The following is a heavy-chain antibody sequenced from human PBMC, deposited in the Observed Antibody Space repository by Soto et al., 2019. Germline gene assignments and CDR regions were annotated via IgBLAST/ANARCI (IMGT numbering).Heavy chain of an antibody. CDR1: GYTFTGYG. CDR2: ISAYNGNT. J-gene: IGHJ6*02. Sequence: GASVKVSCKASGYTFTGYGISWVRQAPGQGLEWMGWISAYNGNTNYAQKLQGRVTMTTDTSTSTAYMELRSLRSDDTAVYYCARSLDIVATSYYYGMDVWGQGTTVTVSS. CDR3: ARSLDIVATSYYYGMDV. D-gene: IGHD5-12*01. V-gene: IGHV1-18*01.